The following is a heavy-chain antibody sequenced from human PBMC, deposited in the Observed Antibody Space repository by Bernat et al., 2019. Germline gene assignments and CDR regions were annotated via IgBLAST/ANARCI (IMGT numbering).Heavy chain of an antibody. D-gene: IGHD3-16*01. Sequence: QVQLVESGGSVVQPGMSLRLSCVASGFTFSSYAMDWVRQAPGKGLEWVAVISYDGSNKNSADSVKGRFTISRDNSKNTLYLEMNSLRGEDTAIYYWGGGKWGNQGSALGGSWGQGTLVP. CDR3: GGGKWGNQGSALGGS. J-gene: IGHJ5*02. CDR2: ISYDGSNK. CDR1: GFTFSSYA. V-gene: IGHV3-30-3*01.